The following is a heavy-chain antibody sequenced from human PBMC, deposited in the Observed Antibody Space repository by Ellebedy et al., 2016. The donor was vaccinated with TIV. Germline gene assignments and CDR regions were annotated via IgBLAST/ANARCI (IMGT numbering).Heavy chain of an antibody. CDR2: IWYDGSNK. CDR3: ARGEQQLVSGYYYYCGMDV. V-gene: IGHV3-33*01. D-gene: IGHD6-13*01. J-gene: IGHJ6*02. Sequence: PGGSLRLSCAASGFAFSSYGMHWVRQAPGKGLEWVAVIWYDGSNKYYADSVKGRFNIARDNSKNTLDLQMNSLRAEETALYYCARGEQQLVSGYYYYCGMDVWGQGTTVTVSS. CDR1: GFAFSSYG.